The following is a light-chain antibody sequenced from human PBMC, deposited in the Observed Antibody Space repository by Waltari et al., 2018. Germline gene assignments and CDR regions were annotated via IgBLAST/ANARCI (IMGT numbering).Light chain of an antibody. CDR3: MQALQTPWT. CDR2: LGS. Sequence: DIVMTQSTLSLPVTPGEPASISCRSSQSLLHSNGYNYWDWYLQKPGQSPQLLIYLGSSRASGVPDRFSGSGSGTDFTLKISRVEAEDVGVYYCMQALQTPWTFGQGTKVEIK. CDR1: QSLLHSNGYNY. V-gene: IGKV2-28*01. J-gene: IGKJ1*01.